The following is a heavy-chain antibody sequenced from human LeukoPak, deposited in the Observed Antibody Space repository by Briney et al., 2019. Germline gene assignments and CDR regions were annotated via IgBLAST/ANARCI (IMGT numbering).Heavy chain of an antibody. V-gene: IGHV3-20*04. CDR1: GFTFDDYG. CDR2: INWNGGST. CDR3: ARDPYSGSYGHLYYYYMDV. Sequence: GGSLRLSCAASGFTFDDYGMSWVRQAPGKGLEWVSGINWNGGSTGYADSVKGRFTISRDNAKNSLYLQMNNLRAEDTAVYYCARDPYSGSYGHLYYYYMDVWGKGTTVTISS. D-gene: IGHD1-26*01. J-gene: IGHJ6*03.